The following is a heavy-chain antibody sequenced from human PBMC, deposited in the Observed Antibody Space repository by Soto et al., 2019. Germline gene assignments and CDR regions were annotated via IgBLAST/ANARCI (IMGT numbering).Heavy chain of an antibody. V-gene: IGHV3-64D*06. J-gene: IGHJ5*02. CDR2: ISSDGDIT. CDR3: VKVSTFYDILTGYYSTNFFDP. CDR1: GFTFSEYS. D-gene: IGHD3-9*01. Sequence: TGGSLRLSCSASGFTFSEYSMHWVRQAPGKGLQYVSTISSDGDITYYADSVKGRFTISRDNSKNTLYLQMNSLRPEDTAVYYCVKVSTFYDILTGYYSTNFFDPWGQGTLVTVSS.